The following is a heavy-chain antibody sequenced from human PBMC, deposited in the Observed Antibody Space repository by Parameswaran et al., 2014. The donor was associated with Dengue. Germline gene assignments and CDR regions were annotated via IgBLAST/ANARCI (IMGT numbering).Heavy chain of an antibody. D-gene: IGHD1-14*01. CDR2: IIPIFGTA. V-gene: IGHV1-69*06. CDR3: ARDLSEGAREDYYYGMDV. Sequence: VRQMPGKGLEWMGGIIPIFGTANYAQKFQGRVTITADKSTSTAYMELSSLRSEDTAVYYCARDLSEGAREDYYYGMDVWGQGTTVTVSS. J-gene: IGHJ6*02.